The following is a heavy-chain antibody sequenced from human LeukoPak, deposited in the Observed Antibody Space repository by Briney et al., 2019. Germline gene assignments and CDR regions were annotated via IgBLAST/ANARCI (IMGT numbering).Heavy chain of an antibody. CDR3: ASWNGDQGGYFEH. CDR1: RFTFSNYG. V-gene: IGHV3-33*08. CDR2: IRYDGTKK. J-gene: IGHJ4*02. Sequence: GGSLRLSCAASRFTFSNYGMHWVRQAPGKGLEWLAVIRYDGTKKYYADSVKGRFTISRDNSENTLFLQMNSLRDEDTAVYYCASWNGDQGGYFEHWGQGTLVTVSS. D-gene: IGHD1-1*01.